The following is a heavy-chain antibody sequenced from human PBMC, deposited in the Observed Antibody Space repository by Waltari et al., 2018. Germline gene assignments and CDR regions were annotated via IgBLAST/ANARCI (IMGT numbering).Heavy chain of an antibody. CDR2: INPAGRAT. CDR3: TRDNWGTSDY. Sequence: EVQLVESGGGLVQPGGSLRLSCAASGFSFSGFWMHWVRQAPGKGLEWVSGINPAGRATTDADAVGGRFTISRDNAHNTLHLQMNSLRVEDTDRDYCTRDNWGTSDYWGQGTLVTVSS. CDR1: GFSFSGFW. V-gene: IGHV3-74*03. J-gene: IGHJ4*02. D-gene: IGHD7-27*01.